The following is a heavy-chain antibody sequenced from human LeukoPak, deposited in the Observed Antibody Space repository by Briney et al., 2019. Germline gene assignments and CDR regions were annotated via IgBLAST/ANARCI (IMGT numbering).Heavy chain of an antibody. CDR2: ISIRGGAI. CDR3: ARDSPERYCSGTSCFIDAFNV. J-gene: IGHJ3*01. V-gene: IGHV3-11*04. CDR1: GFILGDYY. D-gene: IGHD2-15*01. Sequence: GGSLRLSCAASGFILGDYYMTWIRQAPGKGLEWVSSISIRGGAINYADSVRGRFTISRDITNNSLYLQMSSLRAEDTATYYCARDSPERYCSGTSCFIDAFNVWGHGTMVTVSS.